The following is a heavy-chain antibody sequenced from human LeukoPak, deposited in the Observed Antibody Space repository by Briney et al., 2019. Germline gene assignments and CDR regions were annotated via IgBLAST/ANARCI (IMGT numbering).Heavy chain of an antibody. CDR1: GGTFSSYA. J-gene: IGHJ4*02. V-gene: IGHV1-69*13. CDR2: IIPIFGTA. Sequence: GASVKVSCKASGGTFSSYAISWVRQAPGQGLEWMGGIIPIFGTANYAQKFQGRVTITADESTSTAYMELSSLRSEDTAVYYCASEKGGLRLTRLDYWGQGTLVTVSS. CDR3: ASEKGGLRLTRLDY. D-gene: IGHD4-17*01.